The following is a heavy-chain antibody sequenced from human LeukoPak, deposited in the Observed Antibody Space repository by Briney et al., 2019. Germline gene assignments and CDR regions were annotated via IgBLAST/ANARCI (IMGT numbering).Heavy chain of an antibody. J-gene: IGHJ6*04. Sequence: PGGSLRLSCAASGFTFSSYAMSWVRQAPGKGLEWVSSISSSSSYIYYADSVKGRFTISRDNAKNSLYLQMNSLRAEDTAVYYCARDSGSGMDVWGKGTTVTVSS. CDR2: ISSSSSYI. CDR1: GFTFSSYA. CDR3: ARDSGSGMDV. D-gene: IGHD3-10*01. V-gene: IGHV3-21*01.